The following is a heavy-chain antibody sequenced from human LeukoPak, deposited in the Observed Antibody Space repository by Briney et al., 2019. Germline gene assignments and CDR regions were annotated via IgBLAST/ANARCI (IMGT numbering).Heavy chain of an antibody. CDR3: ARSPLFYQLPSFDY. J-gene: IGHJ4*02. CDR2: INHSGST. D-gene: IGHD2-2*01. Sequence: SETLSLTCAVYGGSFSGYYWSWIRQPPGKGLEWIGEINHSGSTNYNPPLKSRVTISVDTSKNQFSLKLSSVTAADTAVYYCARSPLFYQLPSFDYWGQGTLATVSS. V-gene: IGHV4-34*01. CDR1: GGSFSGYY.